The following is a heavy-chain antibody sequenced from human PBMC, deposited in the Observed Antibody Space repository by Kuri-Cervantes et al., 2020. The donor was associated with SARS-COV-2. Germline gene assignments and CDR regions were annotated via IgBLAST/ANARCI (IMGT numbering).Heavy chain of an antibody. J-gene: IGHJ6*04. CDR3: ARIQLWLREGWEMDV. D-gene: IGHD5-18*01. CDR1: GGTFSSYA. V-gene: IGHV1-2*02. CDR2: INPNSGGT. Sequence: ASVKVSCKASGGTFSSYAISWVRQAPGQGLEWMGWINPNSGGTNYAQKFQGRVTMTRDTSISTAYMELSRLRSDDTAVYYCARIQLWLREGWEMDVWGKGTTVTVSS.